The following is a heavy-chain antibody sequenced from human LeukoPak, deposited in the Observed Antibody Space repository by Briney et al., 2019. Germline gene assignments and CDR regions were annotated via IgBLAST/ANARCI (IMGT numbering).Heavy chain of an antibody. V-gene: IGHV1-18*01. D-gene: IGHD1-26*01. CDR3: ARDLAFPGSYGSAEFYFDF. CDR1: GYTFSNYG. CDR2: ISGQTGKT. Sequence: ASVKVSCKASGYTFSNYGFSWVRQATGRGLEWMGWISGQTGKTKQAQKFQGRITLTTDSATNTAYMELRSLTSDDTAVYYCARDLAFPGSYGSAEFYFDFWGQGALVTVSS. J-gene: IGHJ4*02.